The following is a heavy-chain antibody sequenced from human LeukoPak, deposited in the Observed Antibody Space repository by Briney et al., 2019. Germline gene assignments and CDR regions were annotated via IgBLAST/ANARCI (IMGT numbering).Heavy chain of an antibody. CDR1: GGSISSSSYY. V-gene: IGHV4-39*07. Sequence: SETLSLTCTVSGGSISSSSYYWGWIRQPPGKGLEWIGSIYYSGSTYYNPSLKSRVTISVDTSKNQFSLKLSSVTAADTAVYYCARDQVMLYGSGSYSAFDIWGQGTMVTVSS. D-gene: IGHD3-10*01. J-gene: IGHJ3*02. CDR2: IYYSGST. CDR3: ARDQVMLYGSGSYSAFDI.